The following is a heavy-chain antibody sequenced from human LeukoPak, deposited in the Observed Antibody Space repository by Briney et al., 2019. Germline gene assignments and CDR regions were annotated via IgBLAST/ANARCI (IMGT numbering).Heavy chain of an antibody. CDR1: GGSISSSNW. V-gene: IGHV4-4*02. J-gene: IGHJ4*02. CDR3: ARVGGSGSPLNY. Sequence: PSETLSLTCAVSGGSISSSNWWTWVRQPPGKGLEWIGEIHHSGSTNYNPSLKSRLTMSVDKSRNQFSLKLNSVTAADTAVYYCARVGGSGSPLNYWGQGILVTVSS. D-gene: IGHD3-22*01. CDR2: IHHSGST.